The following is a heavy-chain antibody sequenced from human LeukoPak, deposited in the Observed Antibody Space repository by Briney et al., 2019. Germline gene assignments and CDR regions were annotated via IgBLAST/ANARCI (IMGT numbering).Heavy chain of an antibody. CDR3: ARFRRIAVAGTTSRLHWFDP. Sequence: ASVKVSCKASGYTFTRYYIHWVRQAPGQGLEWMGWINTNTGNPTYAQGFTGRFVFSLDTSVSTAYLQISSLKAEDTAVYYCARFRRIAVAGTTSRLHWFDPWGQGTLVTVSS. J-gene: IGHJ5*02. V-gene: IGHV7-4-1*02. CDR1: GYTFTRYY. CDR2: INTNTGNP. D-gene: IGHD6-19*01.